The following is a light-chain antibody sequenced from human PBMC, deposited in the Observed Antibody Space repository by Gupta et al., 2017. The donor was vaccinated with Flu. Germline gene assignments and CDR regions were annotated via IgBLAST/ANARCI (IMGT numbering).Light chain of an antibody. V-gene: IGKV1-9*01. CDR3: QQLNSYHHKLT. CDR2: AAS. CDR1: QGISSS. Sequence: DIQLTQSPSFLSASVGDRVTITCRASQGISSSLAWYQQKPGKAPELRIYAASALQRGVRSRCSGSGGGTEGTLTISSRQPEDFAAYYCQQLNSYHHKLTFGHGTNVDIQ. J-gene: IGKJ3*01.